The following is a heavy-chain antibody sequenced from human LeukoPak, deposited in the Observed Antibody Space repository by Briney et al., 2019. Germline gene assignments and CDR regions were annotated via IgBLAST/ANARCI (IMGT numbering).Heavy chain of an antibody. CDR3: AEKRDYGDYIFDY. CDR1: GGTFSSYA. D-gene: IGHD4-17*01. J-gene: IGHJ4*02. Sequence: GASVEVSCKASGGTFSSYAISWVRQAPGQGLEWMGRIIPILGIANYAQKFQGRVTITADKSTSTAYMELSSLRSEDTAVYYCAEKRDYGDYIFDYWGQGTLVTVSS. CDR2: IIPILGIA. V-gene: IGHV1-69*04.